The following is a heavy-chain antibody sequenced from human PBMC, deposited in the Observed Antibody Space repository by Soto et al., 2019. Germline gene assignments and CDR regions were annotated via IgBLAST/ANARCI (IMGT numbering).Heavy chain of an antibody. J-gene: IGHJ3*01. CDR3: AIGVPGHYGFDV. CDR1: GFTFSSYW. V-gene: IGHV3-74*01. CDR2: IKYDGGSA. D-gene: IGHD1-1*01. Sequence: EVQLVESGGGLVQPGGSLRLSCAASGFTFSSYWMHWVRQAPGKGLVWVSRIKYDGGSANYADSVKGRFTISRDNAENPVYLQMNCLRAADTSVYYCAIGVPGHYGFDVWGPGTMVTVSS.